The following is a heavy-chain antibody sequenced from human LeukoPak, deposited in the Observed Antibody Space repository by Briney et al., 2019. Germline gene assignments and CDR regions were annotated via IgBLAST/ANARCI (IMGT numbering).Heavy chain of an antibody. Sequence: GASVKVSCKASGYTFTSYDINWMRLATGQGLEWMGWMSPNSGNTGYAQKFQGRVTMTRDTSTGTAYLELSSLRSEDSAVYYCVRTPPNWGADFWGQGTLVTVSS. D-gene: IGHD7-27*01. CDR3: VRTPPNWGADF. CDR1: GYTFTSYD. CDR2: MSPNSGNT. J-gene: IGHJ4*02. V-gene: IGHV1-8*01.